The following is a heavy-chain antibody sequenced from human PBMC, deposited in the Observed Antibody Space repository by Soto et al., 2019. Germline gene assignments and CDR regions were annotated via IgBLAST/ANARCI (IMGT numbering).Heavy chain of an antibody. J-gene: IGHJ3*02. Sequence: ASVKVSCKASGGTFSSYAISWVRQAPGQGLEWMGGIIPIFGTANYAQKFQGRVTITADESTSTAYMELSSLRSEDTAVYYCARDEQLVEGGAFDIWGQGTMVTVSS. V-gene: IGHV1-69*13. CDR3: ARDEQLVEGGAFDI. D-gene: IGHD6-6*01. CDR1: GGTFSSYA. CDR2: IIPIFGTA.